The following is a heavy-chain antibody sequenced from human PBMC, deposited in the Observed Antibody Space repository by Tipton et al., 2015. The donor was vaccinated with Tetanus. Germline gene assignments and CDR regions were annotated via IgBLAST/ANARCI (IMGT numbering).Heavy chain of an antibody. CDR2: IYYSGST. D-gene: IGHD2-15*01. Sequence: TLSLTCTVSGGSISSSSYYWGWIRQPPGKGLEWIGSIYYSGSTNYNPSLKSRVTISVDTSKNQFSLKLSSVTAADTAVYYCARRRFIAVVVAATYWFDPWGQGTLVTVSS. V-gene: IGHV4-39*07. CDR3: ARRRFIAVVVAATYWFDP. CDR1: GGSISSSSYY. J-gene: IGHJ5*02.